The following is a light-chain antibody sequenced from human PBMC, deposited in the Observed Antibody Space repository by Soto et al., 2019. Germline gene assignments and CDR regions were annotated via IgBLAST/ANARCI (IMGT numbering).Light chain of an antibody. Sequence: EIVLARSPATLSLSAWERASLSCLASQSVSRYLAWYQQKPVEAPSLPIYDASNRATGIQARFSGIGSGTHYTITISSLEPEDFAVYHSKKRTNWPRLDLGGGTKVDIK. CDR3: KKRTNWPRLD. V-gene: IGKV3-11*01. J-gene: IGKJ4*01. CDR1: QSVSRY. CDR2: DAS.